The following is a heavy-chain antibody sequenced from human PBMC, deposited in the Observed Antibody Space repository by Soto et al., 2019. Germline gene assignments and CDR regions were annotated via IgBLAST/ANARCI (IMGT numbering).Heavy chain of an antibody. CDR2: IYTSGST. V-gene: IGHV4-4*07. CDR3: ATGGDIVVVPAI. CDR1: VGSISRHY. D-gene: IGHD2-2*01. Sequence: PETLSLTCTASVGSISRHYSRFTRHPAGKGLQWIGRIYTSGSTNYIPSPKSRVTMSVDTSKNQFSLKLSSVTAADTAVYYGATGGDIVVVPAIWGQGTMVTVSS. J-gene: IGHJ3*02.